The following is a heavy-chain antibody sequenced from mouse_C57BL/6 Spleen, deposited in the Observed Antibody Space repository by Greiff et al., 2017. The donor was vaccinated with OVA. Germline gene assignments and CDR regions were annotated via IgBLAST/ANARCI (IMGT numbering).Heavy chain of an antibody. D-gene: IGHD4-1*01. CDR1: GFTFSDYY. Sequence: EVKLVESEGGLVQPGSSMKLSCTASGFTFSDYYMAWVRQVPEKGLEWVANINYDGSSTYYLDSLKSRFIISRDNAKDILYLQMSSLKSEDTATYYCAREGGTNAMDYWGQGTSVTVSS. CDR2: INYDGSST. CDR3: AREGGTNAMDY. J-gene: IGHJ4*01. V-gene: IGHV5-16*01.